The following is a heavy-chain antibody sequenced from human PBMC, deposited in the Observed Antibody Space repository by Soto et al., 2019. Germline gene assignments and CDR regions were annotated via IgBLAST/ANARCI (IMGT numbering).Heavy chain of an antibody. D-gene: IGHD3-10*01. J-gene: IGHJ6*02. CDR3: ARWVVTLVRGVITHYGLAV. Sequence: SETLSLTCTVSGGSISSSSYYWGWIRQPPGKGLEWIGSIYYSGNTYYNPSLKDRVNIYIDPSKTQFSLRLNSVTAADTAVYYCARWVVTLVRGVITHYGLAVWGPGTTVTVS. V-gene: IGHV4-39*01. CDR1: GGSISSSSYY. CDR2: IYYSGNT.